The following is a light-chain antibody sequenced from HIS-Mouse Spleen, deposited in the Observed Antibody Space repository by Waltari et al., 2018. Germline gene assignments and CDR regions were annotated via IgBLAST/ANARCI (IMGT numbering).Light chain of an antibody. CDR1: SSDVGSYNL. J-gene: IGLJ2*01. Sequence: QSALTQPASVSGSPGQSITIPCTGPSSDVGSYNLVSWYQQHPGKAPKLMIYEGSKRPSGVSNRFSGSKSGNTASLTISGLQAEDEADYYCCSYAGSSTVVFGGGTKLTVL. CDR3: CSYAGSSTVV. V-gene: IGLV2-23*01. CDR2: EGS.